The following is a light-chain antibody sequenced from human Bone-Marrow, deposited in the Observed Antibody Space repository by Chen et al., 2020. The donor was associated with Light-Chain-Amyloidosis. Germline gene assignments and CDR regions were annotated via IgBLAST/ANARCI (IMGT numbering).Light chain of an antibody. CDR1: SGDVGTSNY. Sequence: QFALTPPASVSGSPGQSITIPCTGTSGDVGTSNYASWYQQHPGQVPKVLIYAVSNRPLGVSKRFSGSRSGNTSSMTSSGLQAEDEADYYCSAFTGSSAYVFGPGTKVTVL. CDR3: SAFTGSSAYV. V-gene: IGLV2-14*01. J-gene: IGLJ1*01. CDR2: AVS.